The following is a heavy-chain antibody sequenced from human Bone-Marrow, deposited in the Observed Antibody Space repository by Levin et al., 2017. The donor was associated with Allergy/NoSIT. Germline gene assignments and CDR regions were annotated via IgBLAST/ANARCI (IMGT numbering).Heavy chain of an antibody. CDR3: ARDGRQWLGPFDY. CDR1: GFTFSSFG. Sequence: GESLKISCAASGFTFSSFGIHWVRQAPGKGLEWVAGIWYDGSYKYYADSVKGRFTISRDNSKNTLYLQMNSLRVEDMAVYYCARDGRQWLGPFDYWGQGTRVTVSS. D-gene: IGHD6-19*01. V-gene: IGHV3-33*01. CDR2: IWYDGSYK. J-gene: IGHJ4*02.